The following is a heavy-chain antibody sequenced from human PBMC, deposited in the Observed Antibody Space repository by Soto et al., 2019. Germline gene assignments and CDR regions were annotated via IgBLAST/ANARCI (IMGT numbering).Heavy chain of an antibody. CDR3: ARADYDILTGPNNWFDP. CDR2: ISAYNGNT. V-gene: IGHV1-18*01. Sequence: AASVKVSCKASGYTFTSYGISWVRQAPGQGLEWMGWISAYNGNTNYAQKLQGRVTMTTDTSTSTAYMELRSLRSDDTAVYYCARADYDILTGPNNWFDPWGQGTLVTVSS. CDR1: GYTFTSYG. J-gene: IGHJ5*02. D-gene: IGHD3-9*01.